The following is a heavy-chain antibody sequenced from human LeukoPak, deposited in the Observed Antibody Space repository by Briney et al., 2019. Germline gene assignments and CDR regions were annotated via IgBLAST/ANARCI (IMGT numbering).Heavy chain of an antibody. J-gene: IGHJ4*02. CDR2: IYYSGST. CDR1: GGSLRSYY. V-gene: IGHV4-59*01. Sequence: SETLCLTCTVPGGSLRSYYSSWIRQPPGKGLEWVGYIYYSGSTNYNPYLKSRATISLDTSKNQFSLKLSSVTAADTAVYYCARGMITFGGLWPSDYWGQGSLVTVCS. D-gene: IGHD3-16*01. CDR3: ARGMITFGGLWPSDY.